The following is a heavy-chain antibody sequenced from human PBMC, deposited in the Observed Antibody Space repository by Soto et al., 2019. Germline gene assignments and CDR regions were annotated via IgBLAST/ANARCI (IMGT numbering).Heavy chain of an antibody. CDR2: INAGDGNT. D-gene: IGHD6-13*01. CDR3: ARVKQQLAATYYFGMDV. CDR1: GYTFISYA. J-gene: IGHJ6*02. Sequence: QVQLVQSGAEVKKPGASVKVSCKASGYTFISYAIHWVRQAPGQRLEWMGWINAGDGNTKYSQKFQGRVTITRETSASTADMELRSLTSEDTAVYYCARVKQQLAATYYFGMDVWGQGTTVTVSS. V-gene: IGHV1-3*01.